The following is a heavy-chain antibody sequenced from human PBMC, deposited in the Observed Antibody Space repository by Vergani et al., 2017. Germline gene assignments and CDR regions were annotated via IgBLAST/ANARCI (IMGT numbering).Heavy chain of an antibody. V-gene: IGHV7-4-1*02. Sequence: QVQLVQSGSELKKPGASVKVSCKASGYSFTYYAMNWVRQAPGQGLEWMGWINTNTGKPTYAQGFTGRFVFSLDTSVSTPYLQISSLKTEDTAVYYCARWVAVAGTDRFDPWGQGTLVTVSS. CDR2: INTNTGKP. J-gene: IGHJ5*02. CDR3: ARWVAVAGTDRFDP. D-gene: IGHD6-19*01. CDR1: GYSFTYYA.